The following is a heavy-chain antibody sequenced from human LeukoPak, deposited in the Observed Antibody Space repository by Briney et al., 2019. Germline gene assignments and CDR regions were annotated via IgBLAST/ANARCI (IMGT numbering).Heavy chain of an antibody. CDR1: GFTFSDYL. CDR3: ARAYYYDRSGY. D-gene: IGHD3-22*01. J-gene: IGHJ4*02. Sequence: GGSLRLSCAASGFTFSDYLMGWVCQAPGKGLEWVANIEKDGSEKYYVDSVKGRFTISRDNAKNSLSLQMNSLRAEDTAVYYCARAYYYDRSGYWGQGTLVTVSS. V-gene: IGHV3-7*04. CDR2: IEKDGSEK.